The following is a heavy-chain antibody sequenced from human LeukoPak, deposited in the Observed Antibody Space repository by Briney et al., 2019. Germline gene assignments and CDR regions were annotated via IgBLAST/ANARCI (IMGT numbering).Heavy chain of an antibody. CDR1: GGSISSGGYS. V-gene: IGHV4-30-2*01. Sequence: SETLSLTCAVSGGSISSGGYSWSWIRQPPGKGLEWIGYIYHGGSTYYNPSLKSRVTMSVDTSKNQFSLKLSSVTAADTAVYYCARDDGSLGVAYFDYWGQGTLVTVSS. D-gene: IGHD3-3*01. J-gene: IGHJ4*02. CDR2: IYHGGST. CDR3: ARDDGSLGVAYFDY.